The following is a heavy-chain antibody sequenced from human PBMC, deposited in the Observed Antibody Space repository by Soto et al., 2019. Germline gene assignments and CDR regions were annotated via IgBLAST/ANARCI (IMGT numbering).Heavy chain of an antibody. D-gene: IGHD6-19*01. CDR2: IWYDGSNK. CDR3: ARDSFTVAGTSSDYYGMDV. V-gene: IGHV3-33*01. Sequence: GGSLRLSCAASGFTFSSYGMHWVRQAPGKGLEWVAVIWYDGSNKYYADSVKGRFTISRDNSKNTLYLQMNSLRAEDTAVYYCARDSFTVAGTSSDYYGMDVWGQGTTVTVSS. J-gene: IGHJ6*02. CDR1: GFTFSSYG.